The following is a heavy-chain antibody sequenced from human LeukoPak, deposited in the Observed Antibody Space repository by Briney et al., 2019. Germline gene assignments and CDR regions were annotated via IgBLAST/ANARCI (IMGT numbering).Heavy chain of an antibody. D-gene: IGHD1-26*01. V-gene: IGHV3-30-3*01. CDR3: ARDANRSLDY. J-gene: IGHJ4*02. CDR1: GFTFSSYA. Sequence: PGGSLRLSCAASGFTFSSYAMHWVRQAPGKGLEWVAVISYDGSNKYYADSVKGRFTISRDNSKNTLYLQMNSLRAEDTAVYYCARDANRSLDYWGQGTLVTVSS. CDR2: ISYDGSNK.